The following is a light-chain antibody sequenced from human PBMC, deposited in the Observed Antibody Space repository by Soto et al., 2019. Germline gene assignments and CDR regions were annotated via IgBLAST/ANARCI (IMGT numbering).Light chain of an antibody. CDR2: GVT. CDR1: SSDIGGYDY. V-gene: IGLV2-14*01. CDR3: TSYTSRGTHV. J-gene: IGLJ1*01. Sequence: SQPASVSGSPGQAITISCTGTSSDIGGYDYVSWYQHHPGKAPKFIIYGVTNRPSGVSHRFSGSKSANTASLTISGLQAEEEADYYCTSYTSRGTHVFGTGTKVTVL.